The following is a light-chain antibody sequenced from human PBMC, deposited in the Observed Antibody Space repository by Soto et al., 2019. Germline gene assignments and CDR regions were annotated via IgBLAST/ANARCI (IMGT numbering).Light chain of an antibody. CDR3: GSFASSNTLV. CDR1: SSDVGAYNY. Sequence: QSALTQPPSASGSPGQSVTISCTGTSSDVGAYNYVSWYQQHAGKAPKLVIYEVTKRPSGVPDRFSGSKSANTASLTVSGLQAEDEADYYCGSFASSNTLVFGGGTKVTVL. V-gene: IGLV2-8*01. CDR2: EVT. J-gene: IGLJ3*02.